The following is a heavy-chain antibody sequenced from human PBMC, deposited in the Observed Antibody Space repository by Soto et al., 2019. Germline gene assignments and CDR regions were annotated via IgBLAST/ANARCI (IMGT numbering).Heavy chain of an antibody. V-gene: IGHV1-69*02. CDR2: VNPILSMS. D-gene: IGHD3-10*01. CDR3: ASNYGSGYRAFDS. CDR1: GDTFNFYS. J-gene: IGHJ5*02. Sequence: QVQLVQSGAEVKSAGSSVKGSCKASGDTFNFYSINWVRQAPGLGLGWVGRVNPILSMSNYAQRFQGRVTMTADKATVTAYMEPRILRSEATAIYYCASNYGSGYRAFDSWGQGGLVTFAS.